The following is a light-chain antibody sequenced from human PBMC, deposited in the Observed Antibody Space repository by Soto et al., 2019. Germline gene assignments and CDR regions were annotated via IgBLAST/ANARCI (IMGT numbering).Light chain of an antibody. CDR3: QKLVSSPWT. Sequence: DFQMTQSPSYLSASIGDRVTVSCRASQDISDHVAWYQQKPGKPPKLLIYSASTLYSGVPSRFSGSGSGTNLTLTIGSVQPEDFATYYCQKLVSSPWTFGQGTKVDI. V-gene: IGKV1-27*01. CDR1: QDISDH. J-gene: IGKJ1*01. CDR2: SAS.